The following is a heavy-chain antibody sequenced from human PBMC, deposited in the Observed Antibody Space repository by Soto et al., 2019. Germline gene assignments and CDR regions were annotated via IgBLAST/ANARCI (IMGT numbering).Heavy chain of an antibody. Sequence: GGSLRLSCASSGFTFSSYAMHLVRQAPGKGLEWVAVISYDGSNKYYADSVKGRFTISRDNSKNTLYLQMNSLRAEDTAVYYCARDPTRSVTTFGNVDYWGQGTLVTVSS. CDR2: ISYDGSNK. CDR3: ARDPTRSVTTFGNVDY. D-gene: IGHD3-10*02. CDR1: GFTFSSYA. J-gene: IGHJ4*02. V-gene: IGHV3-30-3*01.